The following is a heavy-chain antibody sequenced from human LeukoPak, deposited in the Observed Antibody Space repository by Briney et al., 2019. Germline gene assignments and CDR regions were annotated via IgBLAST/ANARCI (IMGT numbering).Heavy chain of an antibody. J-gene: IGHJ4*02. Sequence: GGSLRLSCAASGFTFSSYGMHWVRQTPDKGLEWVAFIRYDGSNKYYAESVKGRFTISRDNSKHTLYLQMNNLRAEDTAVYYCARDLRSSGYYAFDYWGQGTLVTVSS. V-gene: IGHV3-30*02. D-gene: IGHD3-22*01. CDR2: IRYDGSNK. CDR1: GFTFSSYG. CDR3: ARDLRSSGYYAFDY.